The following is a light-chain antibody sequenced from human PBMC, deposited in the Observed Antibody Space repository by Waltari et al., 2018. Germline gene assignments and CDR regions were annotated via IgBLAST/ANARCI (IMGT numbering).Light chain of an antibody. Sequence: AIRTSQPPSSSPASTGDRVTITCRASQGISGYLAWYQQRPGKAPKLLISAASSLQSGVPSRFSGSGSGTDFTLTISCLQSEDFATYFCQQYYTYPFTFGPGTKVDIK. CDR1: QGISGY. V-gene: IGKV1-8*01. J-gene: IGKJ3*01. CDR2: AAS. CDR3: QQYYTYPFT.